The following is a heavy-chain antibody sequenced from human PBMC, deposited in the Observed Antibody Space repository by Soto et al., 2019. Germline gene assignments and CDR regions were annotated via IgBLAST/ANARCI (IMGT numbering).Heavy chain of an antibody. D-gene: IGHD2-2*01. CDR2: IQGRDDTT. CDR3: AKETDPRCCYGVDY. CDR1: GFTFSTYA. V-gene: IGHV3-23*01. Sequence: EVQLLESGGGLVQPGGSLTLSCAASGFTFSTYAMGWVRQAPGKGLEWVSTIQGRDDTTFYADSVRGRFTISRDNSKNTMSLQMNTLIGDDTAVYYCAKETDPRCCYGVDYWGQGALVTVSS. J-gene: IGHJ4*02.